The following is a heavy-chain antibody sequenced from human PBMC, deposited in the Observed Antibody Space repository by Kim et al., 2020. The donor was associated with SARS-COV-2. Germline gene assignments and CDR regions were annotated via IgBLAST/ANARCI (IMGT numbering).Heavy chain of an antibody. V-gene: IGHV4-31*03. CDR3: ASSYGSGSYYKYFAYYYYYMDV. J-gene: IGHJ6*03. Sequence: SETLSLTCTVSGGSISSGGYYWSWIRQHPGKGLEWIGYIYYSGSTYYNPSLKSRVTISVDTSKNQFSLKLSSVTAADTAVYYCASSYGSGSYYKYFAYYYYYMDVWGKGTTVTVSS. CDR2: IYYSGST. D-gene: IGHD3-10*01. CDR1: GGSISSGGYY.